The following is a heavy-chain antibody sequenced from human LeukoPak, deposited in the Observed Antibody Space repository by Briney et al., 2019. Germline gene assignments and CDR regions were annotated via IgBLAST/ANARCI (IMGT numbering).Heavy chain of an antibody. CDR1: GYTFTSYG. CDR3: ARDRPETLDAFDI. Sequence: ASVKVSCKASGYTFTSYGISWVRQAPGQGLEWMGWISAYNGNTNYAQKLQGRVTMATDTSTSTAYMELGSLRSEDTAVYYYARDRPETLDAFDIWGQGTMVTVSS. V-gene: IGHV1-18*01. J-gene: IGHJ3*02. CDR2: ISAYNGNT.